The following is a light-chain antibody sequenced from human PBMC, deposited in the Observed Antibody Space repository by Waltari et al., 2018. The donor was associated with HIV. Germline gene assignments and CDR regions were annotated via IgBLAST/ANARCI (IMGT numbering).Light chain of an antibody. CDR2: DES. CDR3: QVWDSSSDHPWV. Sequence: SYVLTQPPSVSVAPGQTARITCGGNNIGRKSVHWYQQKPGQAPGRVVYDESDRPSGMPGRFSGSNSGNTATLTISRVEAGDEADYYCQVWDSSSDHPWVFGGGTKLTAL. CDR1: NIGRKS. V-gene: IGLV3-21*02. J-gene: IGLJ3*02.